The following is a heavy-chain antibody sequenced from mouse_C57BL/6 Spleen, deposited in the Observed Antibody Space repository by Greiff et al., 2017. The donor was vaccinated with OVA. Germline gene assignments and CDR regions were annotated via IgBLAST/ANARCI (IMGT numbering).Heavy chain of an antibody. CDR2: INPGSGGT. J-gene: IGHJ3*01. CDR3: ARRDYYSNPWFAY. Sequence: QVQLKESGAELVRPGTSVKVSCKASGYAFTNYLIEWVKQRPGQGLEWIGVINPGSGGTNYNEKFKGKATLTADKSSSTAYMQLSSLTSEDSAVYFCARRDYYSNPWFAYWGQGTLVTVSA. CDR1: GYAFTNYL. V-gene: IGHV1-54*01. D-gene: IGHD2-5*01.